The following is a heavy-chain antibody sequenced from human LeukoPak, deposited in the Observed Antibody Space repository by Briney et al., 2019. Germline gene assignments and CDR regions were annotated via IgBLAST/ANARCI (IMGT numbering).Heavy chain of an antibody. Sequence: SQTLSPTCTVSGGSISSGGYYWSWIRQPPGKGLEWIGYIYHSGSTYYNPSLKSRVTISVDRSKNQFSLKLSSVTAADTAVYYCARVDNTAMVQGPFDYWGQGTLVTVSS. CDR1: GGSISSGGYY. CDR2: IYHSGST. J-gene: IGHJ4*02. V-gene: IGHV4-30-2*01. D-gene: IGHD5-18*01. CDR3: ARVDNTAMVQGPFDY.